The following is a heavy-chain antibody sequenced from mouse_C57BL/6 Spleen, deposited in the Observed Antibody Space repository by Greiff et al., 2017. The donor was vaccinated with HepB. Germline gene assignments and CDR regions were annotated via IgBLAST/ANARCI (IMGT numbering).Heavy chain of an antibody. J-gene: IGHJ4*01. CDR2: IDPSDSYT. V-gene: IGHV1-50*01. CDR1: GYTFTSYW. CDR3: ARRDYYGSSCY. D-gene: IGHD1-1*01. Sequence: VKLQQPGAELVKPGASVKLSCKASGYTFTSYWMQWVKQRPGQGLEWIGEIDPSDSYTNYNLKFKGKATLTVDTSSSTAYMQLSSLTSEDSAVYYCARRDYYGSSCYWGQGTSVTVAS.